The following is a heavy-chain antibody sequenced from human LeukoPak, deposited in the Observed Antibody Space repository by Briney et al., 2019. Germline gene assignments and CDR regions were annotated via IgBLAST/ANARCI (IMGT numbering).Heavy chain of an antibody. CDR1: GFTFSSYW. Sequence: GGSLRLSCAASGFTFSSYWMTWVRQAPGKGLEWVGNIKGDGSEKYYVDSVKGRFTISRDNAKNSLYLQMNSLRAEDTAVYYCAKRIQSAMAMGYWGQGTRVTVSS. J-gene: IGHJ4*02. CDR2: IKGDGSEK. V-gene: IGHV3-7*01. CDR3: AKRIQSAMAMGY. D-gene: IGHD5-18*01.